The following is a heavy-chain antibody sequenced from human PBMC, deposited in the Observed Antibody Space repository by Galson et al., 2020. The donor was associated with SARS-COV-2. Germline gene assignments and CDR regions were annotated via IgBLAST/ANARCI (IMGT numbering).Heavy chain of an antibody. J-gene: IGHJ5*01. CDR3: ARGGGSYFHWFDP. D-gene: IGHD1-26*01. CDR1: GFTFSSYA. CDR2: ISYDGSNK. V-gene: IGHV3-30-3*01. Sequence: TGGSLRLSCAASGFTFSSYAMHWVRQAPGKGLEWVAVISYDGSNKYYADSVKGRFTISRDNSKNTLYLQMNSLRAEDTAVYYCARGGGSYFHWFDPWNKGTLVTVSS.